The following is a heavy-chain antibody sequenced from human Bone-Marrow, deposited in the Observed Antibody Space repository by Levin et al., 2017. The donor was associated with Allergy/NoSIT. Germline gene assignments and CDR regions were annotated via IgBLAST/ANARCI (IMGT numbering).Heavy chain of an antibody. Sequence: PGGSLRLSCTASGFTFSGYGIHWVRQAPGKGLEWVALMSSDGSKRHYVDSVKGRFTISRDNFKDTLYLQMNSLRAEDTAVYFCARDRGYNDVLGYYYGMDIWGQGTTVTVSS. D-gene: IGHD5-24*01. V-gene: IGHV3-33*05. J-gene: IGHJ6*02. CDR1: GFTFSGYG. CDR3: ARDRGYNDVLGYYYGMDI. CDR2: MSSDGSKR.